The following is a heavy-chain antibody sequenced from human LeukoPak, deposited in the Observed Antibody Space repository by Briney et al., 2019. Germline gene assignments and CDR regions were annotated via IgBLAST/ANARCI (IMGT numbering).Heavy chain of an antibody. D-gene: IGHD2-15*01. CDR2: IYYSGST. CDR1: GGSISSSSYY. CDR3: ARRITCSGGSCYHEGFDY. V-gene: IGHV4-39*01. J-gene: IGHJ4*02. Sequence: SETLSLTCTVSGGSISSSSYYWGWIRQPPGKGLEWIGSIYYSGSTYYNPSLKSRVTISVDTSKNQFSLELSSVTAADTAVYYCARRITCSGGSCYHEGFDYWGQGTLVTVSS.